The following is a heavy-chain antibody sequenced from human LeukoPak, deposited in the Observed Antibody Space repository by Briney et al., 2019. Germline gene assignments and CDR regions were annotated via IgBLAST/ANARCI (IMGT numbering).Heavy chain of an antibody. D-gene: IGHD5-24*01. J-gene: IGHJ4*02. Sequence: PGGSLRLSCAASGFTFSSYGMHWVRQAPGQGLEWMGIINPSGGSTSYAQKFQGRVTMTRDTSTSTVYMELSSLRSEDTAVYYCARDHRRDGYNWAVSYWGQGTLVTVSS. CDR1: GFTFSSYG. V-gene: IGHV1-46*01. CDR2: INPSGGST. CDR3: ARDHRRDGYNWAVSY.